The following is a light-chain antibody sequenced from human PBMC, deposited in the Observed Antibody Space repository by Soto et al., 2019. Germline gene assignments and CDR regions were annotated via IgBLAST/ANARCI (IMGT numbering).Light chain of an antibody. CDR2: DTF. V-gene: IGLV1-40*01. J-gene: IGLJ1*01. CDR3: AAWDDSLNGRV. CDR1: SSNIGAGYD. Sequence: QSVLTQPPSVSGAPGQRVTISCSGSSSNIGAGYDVHWYQQVPGTVPKLVIYDTFNRPSGVPDRFSGSKSGTSASLAITGLQAEDEADYYCAAWDDSLNGRVFGTGTKVTVL.